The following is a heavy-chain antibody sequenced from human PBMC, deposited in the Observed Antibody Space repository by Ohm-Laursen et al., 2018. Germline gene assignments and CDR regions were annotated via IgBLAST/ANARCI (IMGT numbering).Heavy chain of an antibody. J-gene: IGHJ4*02. CDR1: GFTFSSYE. CDR2: ILSSSSTI. CDR3: AKVEGYAGAH. V-gene: IGHV3-48*03. Sequence: SLRLSCSASGFTFSSYEMNWVRQAPGKGLEWISYILSSSSTIYYADSVKGRFTISRDNAKNSLYLQMNSLRAEDTALYYCAKVEGYAGAHWGQGTLVTVSS. D-gene: IGHD3-16*01.